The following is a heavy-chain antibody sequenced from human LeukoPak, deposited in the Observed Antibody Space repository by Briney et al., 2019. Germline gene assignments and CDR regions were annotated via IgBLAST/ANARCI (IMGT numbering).Heavy chain of an antibody. J-gene: IGHJ4*02. D-gene: IGHD6-19*01. CDR1: GFTFSSYS. V-gene: IGHV3-21*01. CDR2: ISSSSSYI. CDR3: ASSILIAVAGTNSDY. Sequence: GSLRLSCAASGFTFSSYSMNWVRQAPGKGLEWVSSISSSSSYIYYADSVKGRFTISRDNAKNSLYLQMNSLRAEDTAVYYCASSILIAVAGTNSDYWGQGTLVTVSS.